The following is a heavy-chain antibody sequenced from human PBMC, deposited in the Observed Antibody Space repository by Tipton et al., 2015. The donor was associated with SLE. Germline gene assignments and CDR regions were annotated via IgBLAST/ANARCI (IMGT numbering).Heavy chain of an antibody. Sequence: PGLVKPSETLSLTCTVSGGSISSYYWSWIRQPPGKGLEWIGYIYYSGSTNYNPSLKSRVTISVDTSKNQFSLKLSSVTAADTAVYYCARERDYSGSRDAFDIWGQGTMVTVSS. D-gene: IGHD1-26*01. CDR2: IYYSGST. CDR3: ARERDYSGSRDAFDI. J-gene: IGHJ3*02. V-gene: IGHV4-59*01. CDR1: GGSISSYY.